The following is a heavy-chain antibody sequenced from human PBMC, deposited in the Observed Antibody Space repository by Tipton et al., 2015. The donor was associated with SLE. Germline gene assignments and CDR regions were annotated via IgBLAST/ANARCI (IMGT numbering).Heavy chain of an antibody. D-gene: IGHD2-21*01. V-gene: IGHV4-61*02. Sequence: LRLSCTVSGGSISTTGYYWSWIRQPAGKGLEWIGRLYKSGSSNYNAALKSRVTMSVDTSKNQFSLNLSPVTAADTAVYFCARSSTVMYYFHYWGQGALVTVSS. J-gene: IGHJ4*02. CDR3: ARSSTVMYYFHY. CDR2: LYKSGSS. CDR1: GGSISTTGYY.